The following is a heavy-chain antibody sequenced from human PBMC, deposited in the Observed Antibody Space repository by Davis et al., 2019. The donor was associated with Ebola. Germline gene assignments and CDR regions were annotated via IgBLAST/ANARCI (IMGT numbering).Heavy chain of an antibody. CDR2: LIPIFDTP. CDR3: ARASSGDGYRDYYFDY. Sequence: SVKVSCKASGGTFSSFAINWVRQAPGQGLEWMGGLIPIFDTPKYAQTFQGRVTITADESTSTAYMELSSLRSEDTAFYYCARASSGDGYRDYYFDYWGQGTLVTVSS. V-gene: IGHV1-69*13. CDR1: GGTFSSFA. J-gene: IGHJ4*02. D-gene: IGHD5-24*01.